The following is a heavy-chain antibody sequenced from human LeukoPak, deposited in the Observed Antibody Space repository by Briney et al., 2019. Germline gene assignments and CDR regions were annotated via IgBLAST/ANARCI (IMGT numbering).Heavy chain of an antibody. Sequence: GGSLRLSCAASGFTFSSYAMSWVRQTPGTGLEWVSSIRDTGGSTYYADSVKGRFTISRDNSKNTLSLQMNTLRAEDTAVYYCAKSVRYYYDSSGYYYPFDYWGQGTLVTVSS. CDR3: AKSVRYYYDSSGYYYPFDY. CDR2: IRDTGGST. D-gene: IGHD3-22*01. CDR1: GFTFSSYA. J-gene: IGHJ4*02. V-gene: IGHV3-23*01.